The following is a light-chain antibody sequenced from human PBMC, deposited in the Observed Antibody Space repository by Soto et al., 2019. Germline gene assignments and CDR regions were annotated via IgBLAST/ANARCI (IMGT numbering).Light chain of an antibody. V-gene: IGKV3-11*01. Sequence: EIVLTQSPATLSLSPGERATLSCRASQSVSSYLAWYQQKPGQAPRLLIYDASNRATGIPARFSGSGSGTDFTLTISSLEPEDFAVYYCQQRSNSWTFGQGHKVEIK. CDR3: QQRSNSWT. CDR2: DAS. J-gene: IGKJ1*01. CDR1: QSVSSY.